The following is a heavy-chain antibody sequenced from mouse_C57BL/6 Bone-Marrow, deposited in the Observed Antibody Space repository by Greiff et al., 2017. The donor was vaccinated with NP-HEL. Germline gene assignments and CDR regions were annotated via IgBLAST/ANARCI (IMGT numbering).Heavy chain of an antibody. V-gene: IGHV5-9*04. Sequence: EVQGVESGGGLVKPGGSLKLSCAASGFPFSSYTMSWVRQTPEKRLGWVATISGGGGNPSSPDSVTGRFPIPSAHAQTPLYLKMSSLRSEDTAVDDSARRYRYYDMDYWGQGTSVTVSA. CDR1: GFPFSSYT. CDR3: ARRYRYYDMDY. J-gene: IGHJ4*01. CDR2: ISGGGGNP.